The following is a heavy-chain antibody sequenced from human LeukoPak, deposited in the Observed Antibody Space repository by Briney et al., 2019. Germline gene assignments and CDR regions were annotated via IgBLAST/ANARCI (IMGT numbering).Heavy chain of an antibody. CDR2: ISGSGGST. D-gene: IGHD3-9*01. CDR1: GFTFSSYA. Sequence: GGSLRLSCAASGFTFSSYAMSWVRQAPGKGLEWVSAISGSGGSTYYADSVKGRFTISRDNSKNTLYLQMNSLRAEDTAVYYCAKDVNRLRYFDWLPTDYWGQGTLVTVSS. J-gene: IGHJ4*02. V-gene: IGHV3-23*01. CDR3: AKDVNRLRYFDWLPTDY.